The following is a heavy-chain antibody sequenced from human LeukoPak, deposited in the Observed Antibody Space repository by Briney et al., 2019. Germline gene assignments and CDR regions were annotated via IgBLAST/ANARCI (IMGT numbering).Heavy chain of an antibody. V-gene: IGHV3-23*01. Sequence: PGGSLRLSCAASGFTFSSSAMSWVRQAPGKGLEWVSAISGSGGSTSYEDSVKGRFTISRDNSKNTLYLQMNSLRAEDTAVYYCAKQLGYCSDGNCYFDDWSQGTLVTVSS. J-gene: IGHJ4*03. CDR3: AKQLGYCSDGNCYFDD. CDR2: ISGSGGST. CDR1: GFTFSSSA. D-gene: IGHD2-15*01.